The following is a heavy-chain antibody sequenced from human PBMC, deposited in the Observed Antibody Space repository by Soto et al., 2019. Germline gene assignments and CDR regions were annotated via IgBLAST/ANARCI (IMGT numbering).Heavy chain of an antibody. D-gene: IGHD6-13*01. Sequence: QLRLQGSAPGLVNPSGTLSPTCAVSGGSISVGNWWSWARQPPGKGLEWIGEIYHSGSTNYNPSLKSRVTISVDKSKNQCSLKLSSVTAADTAVYYCASSLSWNWFDPWGQGTLVTVSS. V-gene: IGHV4-4*02. J-gene: IGHJ5*02. CDR1: GGSISVGNW. CDR3: ASSLSWNWFDP. CDR2: IYHSGST.